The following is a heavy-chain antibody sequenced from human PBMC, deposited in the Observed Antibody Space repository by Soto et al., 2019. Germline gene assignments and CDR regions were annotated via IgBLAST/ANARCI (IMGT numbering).Heavy chain of an antibody. V-gene: IGHV1-8*01. CDR1: GYTFTSYD. J-gene: IGHJ6*02. CDR3: ARRRXYYYDSSGYLYYYGMDV. CDR2: MNPNSGNT. D-gene: IGHD3-22*01. Sequence: ASGKVSCKASGYTFTSYDINWVRQATGQGLEWMGWMNPNSGNTGYAQKFQGRVTMTRNTSISTAYMELSSLRSEDTAVYYCARRRXYYYDSSGYLYYYGMDVWGQGTTVTVSS.